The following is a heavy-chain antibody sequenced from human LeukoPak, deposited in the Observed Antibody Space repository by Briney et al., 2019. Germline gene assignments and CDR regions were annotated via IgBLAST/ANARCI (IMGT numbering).Heavy chain of an antibody. Sequence: PGGSLRLSCAACGFTFIDRHVDWVRQAPGRGLEWVGRVRNKPNTYTTDYAASVKGRFTISRDDSKNSLYLQMNSLKTEDTAVYYRPTVLHGYYLDDWGQGTLVTVSS. CDR1: GFTFIDRH. J-gene: IGHJ4*01. CDR2: VRNKPNTYTT. V-gene: IGHV3-72*01. D-gene: IGHD4-11*01. CDR3: PTVLHGYYLDD.